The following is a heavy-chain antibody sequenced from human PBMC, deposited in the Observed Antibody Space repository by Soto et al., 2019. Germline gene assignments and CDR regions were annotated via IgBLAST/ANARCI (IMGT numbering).Heavy chain of an antibody. CDR3: ARRIPFGYGMDV. D-gene: IGHD2-21*01. V-gene: IGHV3-64*01. J-gene: IGHJ6*02. CDR2: ITSNGGNT. Sequence: EVQLEESGGGLVQPGGSLRLSCAASGFTFSSYAMHWVRQAPGKGLEYVSDITSNGGNTDYASSVKGRFTISRDNSKNTLYLQMRSLRAEDMAVYYCARRIPFGYGMDVWGQGTTVTVSS. CDR1: GFTFSSYA.